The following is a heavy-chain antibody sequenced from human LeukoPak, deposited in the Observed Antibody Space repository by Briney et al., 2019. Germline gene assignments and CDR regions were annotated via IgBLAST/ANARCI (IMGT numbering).Heavy chain of an antibody. CDR1: GFTFSSYW. V-gene: IGHV3-7*04. CDR3: SGDPGDY. J-gene: IGHJ4*02. CDR2: INQDGSET. Sequence: GGSLRLSCAASGFTFSSYWMSWVRQAPGKGLEWVANINQDGSETYYVDSVEGRFTISRDNAKNSLFLQMSSLRAEDTAVYFCSGDPGDYWGQGTLVTVSS. D-gene: IGHD7-27*01.